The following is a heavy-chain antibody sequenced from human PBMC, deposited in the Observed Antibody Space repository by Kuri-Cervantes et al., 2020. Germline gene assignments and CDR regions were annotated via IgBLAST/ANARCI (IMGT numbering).Heavy chain of an antibody. CDR2: ISYDGSNK. D-gene: IGHD4-17*01. CDR3: AKVRYGDYYYYGMDV. J-gene: IGHJ6*02. V-gene: IGHV3-30*18. Sequence: GGSLRLSCAASGFTFSSYSMNWVRQAPGKGLEWVAVISYDGSNKYYADSVKGRFTISRDNSKNTLYLQMNSLRAEDTAVYYCAKVRYGDYYYYGMDVWGQGTTVTVSS. CDR1: GFTFSSYS.